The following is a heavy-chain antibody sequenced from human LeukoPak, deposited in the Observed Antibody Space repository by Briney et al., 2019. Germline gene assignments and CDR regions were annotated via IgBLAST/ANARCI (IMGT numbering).Heavy chain of an antibody. J-gene: IGHJ1*01. CDR1: GFTFSSYA. CDR3: TSWGDTTAEYFQR. CDR2: INPDGRDT. V-gene: IGHV3-7*01. Sequence: GGSLRLSCTASGFTFSSYAMSWVRQAPGKGLEWVAHINPDGRDTYYVDSVKGRFTISRDNAQNSMYLQMNSLRVEDTAVYYCTSWGDTTAEYFQRWGQGTLVTVSS. D-gene: IGHD2-21*02.